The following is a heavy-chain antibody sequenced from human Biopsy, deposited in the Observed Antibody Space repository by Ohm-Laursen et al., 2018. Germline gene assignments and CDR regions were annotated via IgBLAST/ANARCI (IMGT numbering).Heavy chain of an antibody. CDR1: GGTYSGYY. CDR3: ARFIVPSLHCSNGVCPIRWFDP. CDR2: VHHDGRA. D-gene: IGHD2-2*01. J-gene: IGHJ5*02. Sequence: GTLSLTCSVYGGTYSGYYRSWIRQPPGKGLEWIGEVHHDGRANYNPSLKSRVTISGDMSKKQFSLKLSGVTAADTAVYYCARFIVPSLHCSNGVCPIRWFDPWGQGTLVTVFS. V-gene: IGHV4-34*01.